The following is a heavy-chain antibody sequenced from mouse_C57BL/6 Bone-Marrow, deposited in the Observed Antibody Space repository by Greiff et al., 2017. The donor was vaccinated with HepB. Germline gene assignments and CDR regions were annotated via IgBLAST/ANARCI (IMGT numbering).Heavy chain of an antibody. V-gene: IGHV14-2*01. CDR3: ATGGGRSRFAY. CDR1: GFNIKDYY. CDR2: IDPEDGET. J-gene: IGHJ3*01. Sequence: VQLQQSGAELVKPGASVKLSCTASGFNIKDYYMHWVKQRTEQGLEWIGRIDPEDGETKYAPNFQGKATITADTSSNTAYLQLSSLTSEDTAVYYCATGGGRSRFAYWGQGTLVTVSA.